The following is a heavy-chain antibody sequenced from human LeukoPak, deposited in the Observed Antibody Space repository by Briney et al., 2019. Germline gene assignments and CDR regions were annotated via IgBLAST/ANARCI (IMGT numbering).Heavy chain of an antibody. CDR3: ARDYDRSGYSDS. CDR1: GFTFSSYA. CDR2: ISSSGSYI. V-gene: IGHV3-21*01. J-gene: IGHJ4*02. Sequence: GGSLRLSCAASGFTFSSYAINWVRQAPGKGLEWVSCISSSGSYIYYADSVRGRFTISRDNAKNSLYLQMNSLRVEDTAVYCCARDYDRSGYSDSWGQGTLVTVSS. D-gene: IGHD3-22*01.